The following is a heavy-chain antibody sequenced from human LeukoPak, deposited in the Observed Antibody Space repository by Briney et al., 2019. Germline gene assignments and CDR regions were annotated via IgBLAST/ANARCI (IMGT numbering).Heavy chain of an antibody. V-gene: IGHV1-46*01. CDR1: GYTFTSYD. Sequence: GASVKVSCKASGYTFTSYDINWVRQAPGQGLEWMGIINPSGGSTSYAQKVRGRVTMTRDTSTSTVYMELSSLRSEDTAMYYCARGESARRDIAVAGVSDYWGQGTLVVVSS. J-gene: IGHJ4*02. CDR3: ARGESARRDIAVAGVSDY. CDR2: INPSGGST. D-gene: IGHD6-19*01.